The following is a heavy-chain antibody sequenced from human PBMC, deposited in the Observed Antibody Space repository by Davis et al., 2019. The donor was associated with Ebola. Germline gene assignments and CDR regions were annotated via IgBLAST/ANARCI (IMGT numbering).Heavy chain of an antibody. Sequence: SETLSLTCTVSGGPISSYYWSWIRQPPGKGLEWIGYIYYSGITNYNTSLKSRVTISVDTSKNQFSLKFYSLTAADTAVNHCARHHASDIRKMDVWGQGTTVTVSS. J-gene: IGHJ6*02. CDR2: IYYSGIT. V-gene: IGHV4-59*08. D-gene: IGHD1-14*01. CDR1: GGPISSYY. CDR3: ARHHASDIRKMDV.